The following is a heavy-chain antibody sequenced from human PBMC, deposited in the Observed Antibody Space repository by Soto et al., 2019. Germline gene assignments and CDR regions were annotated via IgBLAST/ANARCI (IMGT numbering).Heavy chain of an antibody. D-gene: IGHD6-13*01. V-gene: IGHV3-23*01. Sequence: SGGSLRLSCAASGFTFSSYAMSWVRQAPGKGLEWVSAISGSGGSTYYADSVKGRFTISRDNSKNTLYLQMNSLRAEDTAVYYCAKGIAAAGWNWFDPWGQGTLVTVS. CDR3: AKGIAAAGWNWFDP. J-gene: IGHJ5*02. CDR2: ISGSGGST. CDR1: GFTFSSYA.